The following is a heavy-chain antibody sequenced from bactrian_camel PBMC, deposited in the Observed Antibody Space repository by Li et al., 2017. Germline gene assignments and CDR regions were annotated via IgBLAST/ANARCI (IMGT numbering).Heavy chain of an antibody. D-gene: IGHD2*01. J-gene: IGHJ4*01. Sequence: VQLVESGGGSVQTGGSLRLSCAASGYTDSRRYMGWFRQAPGKEREAVAAIYIGSDTPLYADSVKGRATISLDNAKYTIYLQMDSLKPEDTAMYTCGIRGPLHYGGYWYEFQILGQGTQVTVS. CDR1: GYTDSRRY. V-gene: IGHV3S40*01. CDR2: IYIGSDTP.